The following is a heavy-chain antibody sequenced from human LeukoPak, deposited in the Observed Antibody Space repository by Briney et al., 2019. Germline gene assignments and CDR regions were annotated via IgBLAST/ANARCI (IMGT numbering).Heavy chain of an antibody. J-gene: IGHJ4*02. CDR3: ARFSVGGRYDFDY. Sequence: VASVKVSCKASGGTFSSYTISWVRQAPGQGLEWMGWISPKSGATKYAQKFQDRVTMTRDTSINTAYMDLSRLRSDDTAVYYCARFSVGGRYDFDYWGQGTLVTVSS. V-gene: IGHV1-2*02. CDR2: ISPKSGAT. CDR1: GGTFSSYT. D-gene: IGHD3-9*01.